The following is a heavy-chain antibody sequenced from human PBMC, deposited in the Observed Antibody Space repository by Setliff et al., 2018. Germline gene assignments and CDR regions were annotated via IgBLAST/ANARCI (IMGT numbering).Heavy chain of an antibody. CDR3: VKSDRDSSGWYPDY. V-gene: IGHV3-9*01. D-gene: IGHD6-19*01. CDR2: ISWNSYHI. J-gene: IGHJ4*02. Sequence: PGGSLRLSCAASGFIFDEYAMHWVRQAPGKGLEWVSGISWNSYHIDYAGSVRGRFTISRDNAKNFLYLQMNSLTTEDTAFYYCVKSDRDSSGWYPDYWGQGTLVTVSS. CDR1: GFIFDEYA.